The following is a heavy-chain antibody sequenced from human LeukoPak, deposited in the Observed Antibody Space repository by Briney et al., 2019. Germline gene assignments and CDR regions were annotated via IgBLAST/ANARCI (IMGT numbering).Heavy chain of an antibody. CDR2: INPNSGGT. Sequence: ASVKVSCKASGYTFTTYPINWVRQAPGQGLEWMGRINPNSGGTNYAQKFQGRVTMTRDTSISTAYMELSRLRSDDTAVYYCASGVANDYWGQGTLVTVSS. V-gene: IGHV1-2*06. CDR1: GYTFTTYP. J-gene: IGHJ4*02. CDR3: ASGVANDY. D-gene: IGHD3-16*01.